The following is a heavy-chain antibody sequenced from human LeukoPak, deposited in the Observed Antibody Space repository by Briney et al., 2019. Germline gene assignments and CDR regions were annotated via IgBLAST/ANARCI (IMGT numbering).Heavy chain of an antibody. CDR3: ARVRGDLSIDY. CDR1: GGSFSGYY. J-gene: IGHJ4*02. CDR2: INHSGST. D-gene: IGHD2-21*02. Sequence: SETLSLTCAVYGGSFSGYYWSWIRQPPGKGLEWIGEINHSGSTNYNPSLKSRVTISADTSKNHFSLKLSSVTAADTAVYYCARVRGDLSIDYWGQGNLVTVSS. V-gene: IGHV4-34*01.